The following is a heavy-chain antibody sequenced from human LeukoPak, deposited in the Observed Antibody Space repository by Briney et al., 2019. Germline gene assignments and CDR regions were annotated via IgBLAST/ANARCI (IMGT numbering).Heavy chain of an antibody. V-gene: IGHV4-59*08. D-gene: IGHD1-26*01. Sequence: SETLSLTCTVSDGSITNYYWSWIRQPPGKGLEWIGYIYYSGSTNYNPSLKGRVTISIDTSKNQVSLKLSSVTAAATAVYYCASLGGTYDYWGQGTLVTVSS. J-gene: IGHJ4*02. CDR3: ASLGGTYDY. CDR1: DGSITNYY. CDR2: IYYSGST.